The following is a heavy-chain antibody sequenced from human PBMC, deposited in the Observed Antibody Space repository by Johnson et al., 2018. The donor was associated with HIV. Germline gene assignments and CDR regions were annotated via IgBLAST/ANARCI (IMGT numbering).Heavy chain of an antibody. Sequence: VQLVESGGGVVQPGRSLRLSCAASGFTVSSNYMSWVRQAPGKGLEWVSVIYSGGSTYYADSVKGRFTISRDNAENSLYLQMNSLRVDDTAMYYCVRGRDSTGDGGAFDIWGPGTMVTVSS. CDR1: GFTVSSNY. V-gene: IGHV3-66*01. D-gene: IGHD7-27*01. CDR2: IYSGGST. CDR3: VRGRDSTGDGGAFDI. J-gene: IGHJ3*02.